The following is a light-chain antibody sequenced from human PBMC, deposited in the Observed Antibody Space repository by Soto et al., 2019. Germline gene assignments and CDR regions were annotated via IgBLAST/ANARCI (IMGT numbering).Light chain of an antibody. J-gene: IGKJ5*01. CDR3: QQRSNWPPRIT. V-gene: IGKV3-11*01. CDR2: DAS. CDR1: QSVSSY. Sequence: EIVLTQSPATLSLSPGERATLSCRASQSVSSYLAWYQKKPVQSPRLLIYDASNRATGIPARFSGSGSGTDFTLTISSLEPEDFAVYYCQQRSNWPPRITFGQGTRLEIK.